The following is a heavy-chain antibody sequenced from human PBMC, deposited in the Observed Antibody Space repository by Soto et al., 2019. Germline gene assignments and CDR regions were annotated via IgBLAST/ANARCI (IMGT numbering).Heavy chain of an antibody. Sequence: SESMYITCTVSGGSISSYYWSWIRQPPGKGLEWIGYIYYSGSTNYNPSLKSRVTISVDTSKNQFSLKLSSVTAADTAVYYCARERWLQLGWFDPWGQGTLVTVSS. CDR2: IYYSGST. V-gene: IGHV4-59*01. CDR1: GGSISSYY. CDR3: ARERWLQLGWFDP. J-gene: IGHJ5*02. D-gene: IGHD5-12*01.